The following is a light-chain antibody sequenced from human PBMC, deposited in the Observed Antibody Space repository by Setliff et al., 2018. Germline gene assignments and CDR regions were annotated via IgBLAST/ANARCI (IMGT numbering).Light chain of an antibody. J-gene: IGLJ2*01. V-gene: IGLV2-11*01. CDR1: RNDIAAFDF. CDR2: DVY. CDR3: SLYADSDTSVL. Sequence: QSALTQPRSVSGSPGQSVTISCTGTRNDIAAFDFVSWYQQHPGKAPKLLIADVYQRPSGVPDRFSGSKSGNTASLTISGLQAEDEADYFCSLYADSDTSVLFGGGTKVTVL.